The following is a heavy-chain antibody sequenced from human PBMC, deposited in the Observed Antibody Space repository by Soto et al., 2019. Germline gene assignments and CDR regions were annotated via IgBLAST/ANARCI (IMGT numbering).Heavy chain of an antibody. CDR3: ARHDWNGVDY. Sequence: QLQLQESGPGLVKPSETLSLTCAVSGGSISSSSYFWGWIRQPPGKGLGWIGSIYYSGSTYYNPSLKSRVTISVDTSKNQFSLKLSSVTAADTAVYYCARHDWNGVDYWGQGTLVTVSS. CDR2: IYYSGST. V-gene: IGHV4-39*01. D-gene: IGHD1-1*01. CDR1: GGSISSSSYF. J-gene: IGHJ4*02.